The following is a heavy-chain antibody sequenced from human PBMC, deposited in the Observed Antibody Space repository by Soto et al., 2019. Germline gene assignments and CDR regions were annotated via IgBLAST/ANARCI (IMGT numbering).Heavy chain of an antibody. CDR2: ISYDGSNK. CDR3: AKGQHCSSTSCYFYYYGVDV. CDR1: GFTFSTYG. J-gene: IGHJ6*02. Sequence: QVQLVESGGGVVQPGRSLRLSCAASGFTFSTYGMHWVRQAPGKGLAWVAVISYDGSNKFYADSVKGRLTISRDNSKNTLYLQMNSLRAEDTAVYYCAKGQHCSSTSCYFYYYGVDVWGQGTTVAVSS. D-gene: IGHD2-2*01. V-gene: IGHV3-30*18.